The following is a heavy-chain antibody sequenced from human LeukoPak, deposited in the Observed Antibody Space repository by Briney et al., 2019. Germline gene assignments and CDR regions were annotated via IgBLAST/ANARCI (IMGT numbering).Heavy chain of an antibody. V-gene: IGHV1-46*01. D-gene: IGHD6-6*01. CDR1: GYTFTSYY. J-gene: IGHJ5*02. CDR3: ARAQGVIAASGGDP. CDR2: INSSGGST. Sequence: ASVKVSCKASGYTFTSYYMHWVRQASGQGLEWMGIINSSGGSTSYAQKFQGRVTMTRDTSTSTAYMELSSLRSEDTAVYYCARAQGVIAASGGDPWGQGTLVTVSS.